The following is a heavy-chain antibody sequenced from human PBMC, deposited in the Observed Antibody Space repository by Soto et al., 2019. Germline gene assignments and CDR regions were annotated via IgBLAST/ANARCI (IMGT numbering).Heavy chain of an antibody. V-gene: IGHV4-59*01. J-gene: IGHJ4*02. Sequence: KPSETLSLTCTVSGGSISSYYWSWIRQPPGKGLEWIGYIYYSGSTNYNPSLKSRVTISVDTSKNQFSLKLSSVTAADTAVYYCARIDSSSSGYFDYWGQGTLVTVSS. D-gene: IGHD6-6*01. CDR3: ARIDSSSSGYFDY. CDR1: GGSISSYY. CDR2: IYYSGST.